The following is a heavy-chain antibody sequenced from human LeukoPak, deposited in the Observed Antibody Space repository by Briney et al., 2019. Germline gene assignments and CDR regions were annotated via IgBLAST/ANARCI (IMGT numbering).Heavy chain of an antibody. CDR1: GFTFSSYE. V-gene: IGHV3-48*03. J-gene: IGHJ4*02. CDR2: ISSSGSTI. CDR3: ARESGLQIDY. Sequence: GGSLRLSCAASGFTFSSYEMNWVRQAPGKGLEWVSYISSSGSTIYYADSVKGRFTISRDNAKNSLYLQMNSLRAEDTAVYYCARESGLQIDYWGQGTLVTVSS.